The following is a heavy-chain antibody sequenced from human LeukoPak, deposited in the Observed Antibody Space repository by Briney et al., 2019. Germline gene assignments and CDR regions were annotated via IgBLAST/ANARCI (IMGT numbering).Heavy chain of an antibody. V-gene: IGHV3-23*01. J-gene: IGHJ3*02. CDR2: ISGSGGTT. CDR1: GFTFSSYA. CDR3: AKDITRSIVAAFADAFAI. Sequence: GGSLRLSCAASGFTFSSYAMSWVRQAPGKGLEWVSAISGSGGTTYYADSVRGRFTISREICKNTPYPKMTSVRAQDTAVYYRAKDITRSIVAAFADAFAIWGQGTMVTVSS. D-gene: IGHD1-26*01.